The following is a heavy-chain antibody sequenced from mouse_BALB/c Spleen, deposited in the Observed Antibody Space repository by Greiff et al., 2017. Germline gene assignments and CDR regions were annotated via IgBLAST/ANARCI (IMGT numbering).Heavy chain of an antibody. J-gene: IGHJ2*01. CDR2: INPGSGGT. CDR3: AREGNYGDFDY. Sequence: QVHVKQSGAELVRPGTSVKVSCKASGYAFTNYLIEWVKQRPGQGPEWIGVINPGSGGTNYNEKFKGKATLTADKSSSTAYMQLSSLTSDDSAVYFCAREGNYGDFDYWGQGTTLTVSS. D-gene: IGHD2-1*01. CDR1: GYAFTNYL. V-gene: IGHV1-54*01.